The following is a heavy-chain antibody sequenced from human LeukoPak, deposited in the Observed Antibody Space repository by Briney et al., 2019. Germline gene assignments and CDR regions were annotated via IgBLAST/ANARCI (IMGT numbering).Heavy chain of an antibody. CDR3: ARGRSRGYGLVYYYYYLDV. D-gene: IGHD3-10*01. CDR1: GYTFTSYD. CDR2: MNPNSGNT. J-gene: IGHJ6*03. V-gene: IGHV1-8*03. Sequence: GAPVKVSCKASGYTFTSYDINGVRQATGQGLEGMGWMNPNSGNTGYAHKFKGRVTITTNTSISTAYMELSSLRSEDTGVYYCARGRSRGYGLVYYYYYLDVWGKGTTVTVSS.